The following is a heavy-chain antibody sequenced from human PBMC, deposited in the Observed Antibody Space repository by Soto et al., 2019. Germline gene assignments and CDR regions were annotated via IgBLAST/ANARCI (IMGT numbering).Heavy chain of an antibody. J-gene: IGHJ6*03. CDR2: IYYSGST. D-gene: IGHD5-12*01. Sequence: SETLSLTCTVSCGSISSDYWSWIRQPPGKGLEWIGYIYYSGSTNYNPSLKSRVTISVDTSKNQFSLKLSSVTAADTAVYYCARIYSGYDYYYYYYMDVWGKGTTVTVSS. CDR3: ARIYSGYDYYYYYYMDV. CDR1: CGSISSDY. V-gene: IGHV4-59*01.